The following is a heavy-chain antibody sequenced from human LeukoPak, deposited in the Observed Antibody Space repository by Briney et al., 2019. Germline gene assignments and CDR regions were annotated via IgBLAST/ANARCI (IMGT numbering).Heavy chain of an antibody. CDR2: INHSGST. CDR3: ARGHIGDIVVVPAAMGYYYYYMDV. V-gene: IGHV4-34*01. D-gene: IGHD2-2*01. J-gene: IGHJ6*03. Sequence: PSETLSLTCAVYGGSFSGYYWSWIRQPPGKGLEWIGEINHSGSTNYNPSLKSRVNISVDTSKNQFSMKLSSVTAADTAVYYCARGHIGDIVVVPAAMGYYYYYMDVWGKGTTVTVSS. CDR1: GGSFSGYY.